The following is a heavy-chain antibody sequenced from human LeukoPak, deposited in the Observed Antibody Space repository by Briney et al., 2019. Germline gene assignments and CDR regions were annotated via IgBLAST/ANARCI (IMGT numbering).Heavy chain of an antibody. CDR2: ISAYNGNT. V-gene: IGHV1-18*01. J-gene: IGHJ5*02. CDR1: GYTFTSYG. Sequence: GASVKVSCKASGYTFTSYGISWVRQAPGQGLEWMGWISAYNGNTNYAQKLQGRVTMTRDTSTSTVYMELSSLRSEDTAVYYCARDPAGTTQRDNWFDPWGQGTLVTVSS. CDR3: ARDPAGTTQRDNWFDP. D-gene: IGHD4-11*01.